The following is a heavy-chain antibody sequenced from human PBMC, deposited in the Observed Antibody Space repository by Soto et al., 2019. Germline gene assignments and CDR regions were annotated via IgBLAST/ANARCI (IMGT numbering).Heavy chain of an antibody. D-gene: IGHD3-3*01. CDR1: GFTFSSYA. V-gene: IGHV3-23*01. CDR2: ISGSAGST. J-gene: IGHJ4*02. CDR3: AKRPGYDFWSGYYID. Sequence: EVQLLESGGGLVQPGGSLRLSCAASGFTFSSYAMSWVRQAPGKGLEWVSAISGSAGSTYYADSVKGRFTISRDNSKNTLYLQKNSLRAEDTAVYYCAKRPGYDFWSGYYIDWGQGTLVTVSS.